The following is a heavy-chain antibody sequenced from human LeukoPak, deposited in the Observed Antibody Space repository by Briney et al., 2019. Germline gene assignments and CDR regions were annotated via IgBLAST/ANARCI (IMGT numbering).Heavy chain of an antibody. CDR1: GGSISSSSYY. CDR2: IYYSGST. V-gene: IGHV4-39*07. CDR3: ASSDSSGYYVDY. Sequence: SETLSLTCTVSGGSISSSSYYWGWIRQPPGKGLEWIGSIYYSGSTYYNPSLKSRVTISVDTSKNHFSLKLNSVTAADTAVYFCASSDSSGYYVDYWGQGTLVTVSS. D-gene: IGHD3-22*01. J-gene: IGHJ4*02.